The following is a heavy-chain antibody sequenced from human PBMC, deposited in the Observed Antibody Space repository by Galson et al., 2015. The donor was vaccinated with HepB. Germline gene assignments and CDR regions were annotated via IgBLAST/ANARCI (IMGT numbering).Heavy chain of an antibody. V-gene: IGHV3-74*03. Sequence: SLRLSCAGPGLILSPYWLHWVRQAPGKGLVWVARINDDGTRTTYADSVKGRFFISRDNAKNTLYLQMHSLRAEDTAVYYCVRDPTPYSSSWFDHWGLGTLVTVGS. J-gene: IGHJ5*02. CDR3: VRDPTPYSSSWFDH. CDR1: GLILSPYW. CDR2: INDDGTRT. D-gene: IGHD6-13*01.